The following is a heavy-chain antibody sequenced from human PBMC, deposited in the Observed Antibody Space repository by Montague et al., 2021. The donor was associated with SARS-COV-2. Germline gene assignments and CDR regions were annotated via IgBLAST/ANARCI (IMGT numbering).Heavy chain of an antibody. CDR2: IYYSGST. Sequence: SETLSLTCTVSGGSISSYYWSWVRQPPGKGLEWIGYIYYSGSTNYNPSLKSRVTISVDTSKNQFSLKLSSVTAADTAVYYCARGSGWMGNAFDVWGQGTMVTVSS. CDR1: GGSISSYY. J-gene: IGHJ3*01. V-gene: IGHV4-59*01. CDR3: ARGSGWMGNAFDV. D-gene: IGHD6-19*01.